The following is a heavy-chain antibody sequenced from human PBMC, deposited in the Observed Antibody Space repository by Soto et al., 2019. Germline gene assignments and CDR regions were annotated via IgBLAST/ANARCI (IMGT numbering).Heavy chain of an antibody. CDR2: ISGSGRTI. CDR1: GLDFSSEV. D-gene: IGHD1-26*01. CDR3: AKVGPSYYYGMDV. J-gene: IGHJ6*02. V-gene: IGHV3-23*01. Sequence: GGSLRLSCAASGLDFSSEVMCWVRQAPGKGLEWVSSISGSGRTIYSADSMRGRFAISRDNSKNSLYLQLNDLRVDDTAVYYCAKVGPSYYYGMDVWGQGTTVTGSS.